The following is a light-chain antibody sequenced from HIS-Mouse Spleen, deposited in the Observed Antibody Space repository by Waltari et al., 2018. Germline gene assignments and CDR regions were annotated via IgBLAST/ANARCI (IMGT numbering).Light chain of an antibody. CDR2: AAS. Sequence: AIRMTQSPSSFSASTGDRVTITCRASQGISSYLAWYQQKQGKVPKLLIYAASTLQSGVPSRFSGSGSGTDFTLTISCLQSEDFATYYCQQYYSYPPWTFGQGTKVEIK. CDR3: QQYYSYPPWT. V-gene: IGKV1-8*01. CDR1: QGISSY. J-gene: IGKJ1*01.